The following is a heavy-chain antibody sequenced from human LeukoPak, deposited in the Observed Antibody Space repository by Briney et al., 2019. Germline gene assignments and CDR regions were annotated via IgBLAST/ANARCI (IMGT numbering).Heavy chain of an antibody. Sequence: RASVKVSCKASGCTFTNFGISWVRQAPGQGLEWMGWISAYNGNTNYAQRLQGRVTMTTDTSTSTAYMELRSLRSDDTAVYYCARDRDYGDYNTQDLFVYWGQGTLVTVPS. CDR2: ISAYNGNT. CDR1: GCTFTNFG. J-gene: IGHJ4*02. V-gene: IGHV1-18*01. CDR3: ARDRDYGDYNTQDLFVY. D-gene: IGHD4-17*01.